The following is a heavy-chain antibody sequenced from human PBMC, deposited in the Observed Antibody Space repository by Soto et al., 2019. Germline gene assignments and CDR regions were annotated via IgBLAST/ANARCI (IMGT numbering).Heavy chain of an antibody. J-gene: IGHJ4*02. D-gene: IGHD3-3*01. V-gene: IGHV4-39*01. CDR2: IYYNGFT. CDR1: GGAITSRNNY. CDR3: ARQDDFWSSSGHFDI. Sequence: QLQLQESGPGLVKPSETLSLTCTVSGGAITSRNNYWGWIRQPPGKGLEWIGSIYYNGFTYYNPSLKSRITLSVDASKSQFSLKMNSVTAADTAVYYCARQDDFWSSSGHFDIWGQGTLVTVSS.